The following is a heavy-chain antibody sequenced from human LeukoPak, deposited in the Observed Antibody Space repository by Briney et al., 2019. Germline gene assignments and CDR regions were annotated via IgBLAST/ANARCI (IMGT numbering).Heavy chain of an antibody. CDR2: IYYSGST. CDR3: ARDIAAAGLFDY. CDR1: GGSISSSSYY. J-gene: IGHJ4*02. D-gene: IGHD6-13*01. Sequence: SETLSLTCTVSGGSISSSSYYWGWIRQPPGKGLEWIGSIYYSGSTYYNPSLKSRVTISVNTSKNQFSLKLSSVTAANTAVYYCARDIAAAGLFDYWGQGTLVNVSS. V-gene: IGHV4-39*07.